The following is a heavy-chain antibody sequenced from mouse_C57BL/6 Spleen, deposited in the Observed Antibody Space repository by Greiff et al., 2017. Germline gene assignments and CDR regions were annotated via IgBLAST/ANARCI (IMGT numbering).Heavy chain of an antibody. D-gene: IGHD2-12*01. V-gene: IGHV1-69*01. CDR1: GYTFTSYW. Sequence: QVQLQQPGAELVMPGASVKLSCKASGYTFTSYWMHWVKQRPGQGLEWIGEIDPSDSYTNYNQKFKGQSTLTVDKSSSTAYMQLSSLTSEDSAVYYCARLRRDYYAMDYWGQGTSVTVSS. CDR3: ARLRRDYYAMDY. J-gene: IGHJ4*01. CDR2: IDPSDSYT.